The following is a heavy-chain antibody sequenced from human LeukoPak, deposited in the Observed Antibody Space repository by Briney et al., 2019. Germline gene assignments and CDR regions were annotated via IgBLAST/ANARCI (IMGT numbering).Heavy chain of an antibody. V-gene: IGHV3-73*01. CDR2: VRSKNNYYAT. CDR3: SRTSDSAWYFDL. Sequence: GGSLKLSCAASGFTFSGSAMHWVRLASGKGLEWAGRVRSKNNYYATTYAASVRGRFTISRDDSKNMAYLQMDSLKAEDTAVYFCSRTSDSAWYFDLWGRGTLVTVSS. CDR1: GFTFSGSA. D-gene: IGHD3-10*01. J-gene: IGHJ2*01.